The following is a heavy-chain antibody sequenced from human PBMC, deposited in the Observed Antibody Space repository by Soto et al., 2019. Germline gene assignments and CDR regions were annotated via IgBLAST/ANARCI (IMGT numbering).Heavy chain of an antibody. J-gene: IGHJ6*02. CDR1: GFTFPRLT. Sequence: GGSLRLSCAASGFTFPRLTMTWVRQAPGKGLEWVSVISYNGSNKYYADSVKGRFTISRDNSKNTLYLQMNSLRAEDTAVYYCAKDSKIVVVPAANYYYYGMDVWGQGTTVTAP. CDR3: AKDSKIVVVPAANYYYYGMDV. D-gene: IGHD2-2*01. CDR2: ISYNGSNK. V-gene: IGHV3-30*04.